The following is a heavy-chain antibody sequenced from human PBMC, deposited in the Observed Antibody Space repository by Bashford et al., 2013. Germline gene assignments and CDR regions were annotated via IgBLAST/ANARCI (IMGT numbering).Heavy chain of an antibody. V-gene: IGHV4-59*12. D-gene: IGHD1-1*01. CDR1: GGSMSSYF. Sequence: SSETLSLTCTVSGGSMSSYFWSWIRQPPGKGLEWIGYIKYSGSTKYNSSLSSRLTISIDTSKNQFSLKLTSVTAADTAVYYCARELTGTTGPATWGQGTLVTVSS. CDR3: ARELTGTTGPAT. CDR2: IKYSGST. J-gene: IGHJ4*02.